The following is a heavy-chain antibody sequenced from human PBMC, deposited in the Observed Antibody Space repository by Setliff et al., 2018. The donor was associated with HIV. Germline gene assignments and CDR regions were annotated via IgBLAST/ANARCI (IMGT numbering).Heavy chain of an antibody. J-gene: IGHJ4*02. CDR3: ATGQMATRY. CDR2: IYTSGST. D-gene: IGHD5-12*01. V-gene: IGHV4-61*02. Sequence: KSSETLSLTCTVSGGPISSGSYYWSWIRQPAGKGLEWIGRIYTSGSTNYNPSLKSRVTISVDTSKNQFSLKLSSVTAADTAVYYCATGQMATRYWGQGTLVTVSS. CDR1: GGPISSGSYY.